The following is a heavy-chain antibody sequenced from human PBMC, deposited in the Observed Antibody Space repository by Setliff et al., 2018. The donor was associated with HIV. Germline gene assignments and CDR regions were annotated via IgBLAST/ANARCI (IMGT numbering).Heavy chain of an antibody. J-gene: IGHJ4*02. CDR1: GFTFSSYV. V-gene: IGHV3-64D*09. CDR2: ISSNGGST. Sequence: GGSLRLSCSASGFTFSSYVMHWVRQAPGKGLEYVSAISSNGGSTYYADSVKGRFTISRDDSKNTLYLQMSSLRVEDTAVYYCVKAVIVVIPAAIFDYWGQGTLVTVSS. CDR3: VKAVIVVIPAAIFDY. D-gene: IGHD2-2*01.